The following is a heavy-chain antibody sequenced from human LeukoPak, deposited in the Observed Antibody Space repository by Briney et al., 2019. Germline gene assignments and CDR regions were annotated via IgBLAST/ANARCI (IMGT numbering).Heavy chain of an antibody. V-gene: IGHV3-23*01. CDR2: ITGGGIT. CDR3: AKGYYGDYYFDY. CDR1: GFTFNTYV. Sequence: GGSLRLSCVASGFTFNTYVMSWVRQAPGKGLEWVATITGGGITYYADSVKGRFTISRDNSKNTLYLQMNSLRAEDTAVYYCAKGYYGDYYFDYWGQGTLVTVSS. D-gene: IGHD4-17*01. J-gene: IGHJ4*02.